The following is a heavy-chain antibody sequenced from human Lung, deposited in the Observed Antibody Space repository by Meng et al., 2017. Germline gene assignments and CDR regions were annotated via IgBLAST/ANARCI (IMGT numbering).Heavy chain of an antibody. D-gene: IGHD4-11*01. V-gene: IGHV4-34*01. J-gene: IGHJ4*02. Sequence: QVTVQQGAAGSLKPSESLSLTCFVSGGSFSDYNWSWIRQPPGKGLEWIGEINHSGSTNYNPSLESRATISVDTSQNNLSLKLSSVTAADSAVYYCARGPTTMAHDFDYWGQGTLVTVSS. CDR1: GGSFSDYN. CDR2: INHSGST. CDR3: ARGPTTMAHDFDY.